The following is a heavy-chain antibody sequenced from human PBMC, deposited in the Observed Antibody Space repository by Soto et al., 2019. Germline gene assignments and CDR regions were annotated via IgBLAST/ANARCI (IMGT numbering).Heavy chain of an antibody. Sequence: GASVKVSCKASGGTFSSYGVSWVRQAPGQGLEWMGRIIPVFGIEHYAQKSQGRVTVTAYESTSTAYMELSGLTSEDTAVYYCARGLSYYDSSGYSDAFDIWGQGTLVTVSS. CDR3: ARGLSYYDSSGYSDAFDI. D-gene: IGHD3-22*01. CDR1: GGTFSSYG. V-gene: IGHV1-69*13. CDR2: IIPVFGIE. J-gene: IGHJ3*02.